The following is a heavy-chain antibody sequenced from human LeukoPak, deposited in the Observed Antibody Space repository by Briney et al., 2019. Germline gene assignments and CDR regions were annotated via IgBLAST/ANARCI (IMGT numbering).Heavy chain of an antibody. J-gene: IGHJ3*02. CDR2: INRSGRT. V-gene: IGHV3-23*01. CDR1: GFTFSSYA. D-gene: IGHD2-2*03. CDR3: AKGGYFAFET. Sequence: GGSLRLSCAASGFTFSSYAMSWVRQAPGKGLEWVSGINRSGRTYYTDSVKGRFTISRDNSENTLYLQMNSLRAEDTAVYYCAKGGYFAFETWGQGTMVAVSS.